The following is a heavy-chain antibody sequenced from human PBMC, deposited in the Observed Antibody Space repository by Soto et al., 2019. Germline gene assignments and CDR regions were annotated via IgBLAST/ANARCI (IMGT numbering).Heavy chain of an antibody. CDR1: GFTLSDYY. CDR2: ISSTNSNT. D-gene: IGHD5-12*01. CDR3: ARARRLENWFDP. Sequence: GGSLRLSCAASGFTLSDYYMSWIRQAPGKGLEWVSYISSTNSNTNYADSVKGRFTISRDNAMNSLYLQMNTLRADDTAVYYCARARRLENWFDPWGQGTLVTVSS. V-gene: IGHV3-11*06. J-gene: IGHJ5*02.